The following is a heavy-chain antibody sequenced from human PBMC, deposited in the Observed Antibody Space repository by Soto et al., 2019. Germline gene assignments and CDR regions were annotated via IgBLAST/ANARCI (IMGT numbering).Heavy chain of an antibody. CDR2: ITNGGGGRT. CDR1: GFTFAGYA. V-gene: IGHV3-23*01. CDR3: AKEWGGFSSGWIIDF. Sequence: EVQLLESGGGLVQPGGSLRLSCAASGFTFAGYARTWFRQAPGRGLEWVSSITNGGGGRTYYADSVRGRFPISRDNSKNTLYLQMNNLRAEDTAVYYCAKEWGGFSSGWIIDFWGQGTLVTVSS. J-gene: IGHJ4*02. D-gene: IGHD6-19*01.